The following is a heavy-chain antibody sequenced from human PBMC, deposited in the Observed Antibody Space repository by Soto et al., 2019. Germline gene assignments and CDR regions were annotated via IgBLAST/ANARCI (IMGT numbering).Heavy chain of an antibody. CDR3: ARALAAGGAGINWFDP. CDR2: IIPIFGTA. V-gene: IGHV1-69*12. Sequence: QVQLVQSGAEVKKPGSSVKVSCKASGGTFSSYAISWVRQAPGQGLEWMGGIIPIFGTANYAQKFQGRVTVTADDSTSTAYMELSSLRSEDTAVYYCARALAAGGAGINWFDPWGQGTLVTVSS. CDR1: GGTFSSYA. J-gene: IGHJ5*02. D-gene: IGHD6-13*01.